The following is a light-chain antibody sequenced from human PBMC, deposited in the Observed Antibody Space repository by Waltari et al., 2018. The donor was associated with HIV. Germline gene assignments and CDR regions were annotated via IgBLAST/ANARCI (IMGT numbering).Light chain of an antibody. V-gene: IGLV2-23*02. CDR3: CSYAGSSTPFV. CDR1: SSAVGSYNL. J-gene: IGLJ1*01. CDR2: EVS. Sequence: QPALTQPASVSGSPGQPITIPCTGTSSAVGSYNLVSWSQQYPGKVPKPLIYEVSKRPSGASYRFAGSKSGNTASLTISGLHAEDDADYYCCSYAGSSTPFVFGTATKVTVL.